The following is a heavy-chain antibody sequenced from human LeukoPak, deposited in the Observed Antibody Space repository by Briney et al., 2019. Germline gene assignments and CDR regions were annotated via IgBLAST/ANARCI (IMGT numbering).Heavy chain of an antibody. CDR1: GGPISSGDYY. Sequence: SQTLSLTCTVSGGPISSGDYYWSWIRQPPGKGLEWIGYIYYSGSTYYNPSLKSRVTISVDTSKNQFSLKLTSVTAADTAVYYCARNRVGYCSGTSCYEYYFDYWGQGTLVTVSS. CDR3: ARNRVGYCSGTSCYEYYFDY. V-gene: IGHV4-30-4*01. D-gene: IGHD2-2*01. J-gene: IGHJ4*02. CDR2: IYYSGST.